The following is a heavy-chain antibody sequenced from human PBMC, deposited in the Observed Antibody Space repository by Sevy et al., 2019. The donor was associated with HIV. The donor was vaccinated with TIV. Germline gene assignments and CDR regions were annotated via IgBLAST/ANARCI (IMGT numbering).Heavy chain of an antibody. CDR1: GFTFRSYV. D-gene: IGHD2-15*01. Sequence: GGSLRLSCAASGFTFRSYVMSWVRQAPGKGLEWVSGISGSGGSTYYADSVKGRFTISRDNSKNTLYLQMNSLRAEDRAVYYCAKAKTVAAGFDYWGQGTLVTVSS. J-gene: IGHJ4*02. CDR3: AKAKTVAAGFDY. CDR2: ISGSGGST. V-gene: IGHV3-23*01.